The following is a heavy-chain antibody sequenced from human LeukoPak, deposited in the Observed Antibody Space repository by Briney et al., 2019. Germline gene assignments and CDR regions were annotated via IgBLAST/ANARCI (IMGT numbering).Heavy chain of an antibody. Sequence: SETLSLTCTVSGYSISSGYYWGWIRQPPGQGLEWIGSIYHSGSTYYNPSLKSRVTISVDTPKNQFSLKLSSVTAADTAVYYCARYSGGSPYGMDVWGQGTTVTASS. D-gene: IGHD2-15*01. V-gene: IGHV4-38-2*02. CDR1: GYSISSGYY. CDR3: ARYSGGSPYGMDV. CDR2: IYHSGST. J-gene: IGHJ6*02.